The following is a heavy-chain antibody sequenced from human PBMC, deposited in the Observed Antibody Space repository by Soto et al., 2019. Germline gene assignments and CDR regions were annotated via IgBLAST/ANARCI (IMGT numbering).Heavy chain of an antibody. Sequence: GGSLRLSCAASGFTFSSYSMNWVRQAPGKGLEWVSYISSSSSTIYYADSVKGRFTISRDNAKNSLYLQMNSLRDEDTAVYYCASGYCSSTSCSRDYYYYYGMDVWGQGTTVTVSS. V-gene: IGHV3-48*02. CDR2: ISSSSSTI. J-gene: IGHJ6*02. CDR1: GFTFSSYS. D-gene: IGHD2-2*01. CDR3: ASGYCSSTSCSRDYYYYYGMDV.